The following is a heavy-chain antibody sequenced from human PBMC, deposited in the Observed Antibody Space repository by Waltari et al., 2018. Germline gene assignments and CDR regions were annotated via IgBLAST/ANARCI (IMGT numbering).Heavy chain of an antibody. CDR1: GGSISSRSYY. Sequence: QLQLQASGPGLVKPSETLSLTCTVSGGSISSRSYYWGWIRQPPGTGLEWIGSIYYSGSTYYNPSLKSRVTISVDTSKNQFSLKLSSVTAADTAVYYCARVSQIYYDILTGYPPPYYFDYWGQGTLVTVSS. V-gene: IGHV4-39*07. D-gene: IGHD3-9*01. CDR3: ARVSQIYYDILTGYPPPYYFDY. J-gene: IGHJ4*02. CDR2: IYYSGST.